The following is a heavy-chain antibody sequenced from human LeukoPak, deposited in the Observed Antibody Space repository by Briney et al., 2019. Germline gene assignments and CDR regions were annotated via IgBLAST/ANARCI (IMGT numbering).Heavy chain of an antibody. CDR1: GGSFSGYY. V-gene: IGHV4-34*01. CDR2: INHSGST. D-gene: IGHD6-19*01. J-gene: IGHJ4*02. CDR3: ARVAVAGSTRHFDY. Sequence: PSETLSLTCAVYGGSFSGYYWSWIRQPPGKGLEWIGEINHSGSTNYNPSLKSRVTISVDTSKNQFSLKLSSVTAADTAVYYCARVAVAGSTRHFDYWGQGTLVTVSS.